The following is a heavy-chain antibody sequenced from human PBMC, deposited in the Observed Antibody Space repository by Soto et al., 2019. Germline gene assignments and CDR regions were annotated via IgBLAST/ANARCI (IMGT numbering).Heavy chain of an antibody. J-gene: IGHJ4*02. CDR2: IKQDGSEK. Sequence: EVQLVESGGGLVQRGESLRLSCAASGFLFSTYWMSWVRQAPGKGLEWVANIKQDGSEKYYVDSVKGRFTISRDNAKNSVYLQMNSLRAEDTAVYYCARVPPGIAATSYYFDYWGQGTLVTVSS. CDR3: ARVPPGIAATSYYFDY. CDR1: GFLFSTYW. V-gene: IGHV3-7*01. D-gene: IGHD2-15*01.